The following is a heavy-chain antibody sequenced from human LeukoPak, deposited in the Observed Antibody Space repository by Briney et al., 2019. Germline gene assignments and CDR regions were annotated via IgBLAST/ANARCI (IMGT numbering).Heavy chain of an antibody. CDR2: IYVDGST. Sequence: GGSLRLSCAASGISVSSNYMSWVRQAPGKGLQWVSVIYVDGSTYYADSVKGRITISRDNSRNTLYLQMNSLRAEDTAVYYCARDLATRQRTGLYDSWGQGALVAVSS. J-gene: IGHJ4*02. V-gene: IGHV3-66*01. CDR3: ARDLATRQRTGLYDS. D-gene: IGHD3-16*02. CDR1: GISVSSNY.